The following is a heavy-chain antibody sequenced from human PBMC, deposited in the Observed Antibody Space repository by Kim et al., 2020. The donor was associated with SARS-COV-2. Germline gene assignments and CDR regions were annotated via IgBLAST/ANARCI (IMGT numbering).Heavy chain of an antibody. CDR1: GFTFSNLW. CDR2: IKGDGTIA. J-gene: IGHJ4*02. CDR3: LLINNKISDY. V-gene: IGHV3-74*01. Sequence: GGSLRLSCAASGFTFSNLWMHWVRRAPGKGPVWVSGIKGDGTIAIYAGPVKGRFTTSRANAKNTVFRQMNTLRAEDTAVYYCLLINNKISDYWRQGTPVT. D-gene: IGHD1-20*01.